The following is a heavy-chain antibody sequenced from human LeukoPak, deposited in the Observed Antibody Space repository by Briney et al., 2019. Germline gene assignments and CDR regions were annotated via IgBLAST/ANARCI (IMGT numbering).Heavy chain of an antibody. Sequence: SETLSLTCTVSGGSTSDNYWSWLRQPPGKGLEWIGRIYISVSTNFDPSLKSRVSISLDTSQNQFSLKLTSVTAADTAMYYCAREGAARNFDYWGQGILVSVSS. CDR1: GGSTSDNY. D-gene: IGHD6-6*01. CDR3: AREGAARNFDY. V-gene: IGHV4-4*08. CDR2: IYISVST. J-gene: IGHJ4*02.